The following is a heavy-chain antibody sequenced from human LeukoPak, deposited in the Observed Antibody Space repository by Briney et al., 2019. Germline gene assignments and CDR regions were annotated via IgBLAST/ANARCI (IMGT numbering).Heavy chain of an antibody. CDR2: ISSSGSTI. CDR3: ARLGVRGVIGSGY. CDR1: GFTFSSYE. J-gene: IGHJ4*02. Sequence: GGSLRLXCAASGFTFSSYEMNWVRQAPGKGLEWVSYISSSGSTIYYADSVKGRFTISRDNAKNSLYLQMNSLRAEDTAVYYCARLGVRGVIGSGYWGQGTLVTVSS. D-gene: IGHD3-10*01. V-gene: IGHV3-48*03.